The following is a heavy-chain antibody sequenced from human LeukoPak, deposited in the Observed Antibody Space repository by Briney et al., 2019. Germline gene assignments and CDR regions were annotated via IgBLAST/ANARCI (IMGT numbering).Heavy chain of an antibody. J-gene: IGHJ5*02. CDR1: GYTFTSYS. CDR2: ISAYNGNT. CDR3: ARGSRYSGLGPNGWFDP. D-gene: IGHD5-12*01. Sequence: ASVKVSCKASGYTFTSYSISWVRQAPGQGLEWMGWISAYNGNTNYAQKLQGRVTMTTGTSTSTAYMELRSLRSDDTAVYYCARGSRYSGLGPNGWFDPWGQGTLVTVSS. V-gene: IGHV1-18*01.